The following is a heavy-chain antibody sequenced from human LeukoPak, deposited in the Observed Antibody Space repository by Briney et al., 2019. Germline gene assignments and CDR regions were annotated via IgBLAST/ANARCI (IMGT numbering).Heavy chain of an antibody. CDR3: ARGPTISETGYFDY. D-gene: IGHD1-1*01. CDR1: GGSFTGYY. V-gene: IGHV4-34*01. Sequence: PSETLSLTCAVYGGSFTGYYWSWIRQSPGKGQQWIAEVNHRGDTNYNPSVKGRVTISVDTSKNQFSLKVTSLTAADTAVYYCARGPTISETGYFDYWGQGTLVTVSS. J-gene: IGHJ4*03. CDR2: VNHRGDT.